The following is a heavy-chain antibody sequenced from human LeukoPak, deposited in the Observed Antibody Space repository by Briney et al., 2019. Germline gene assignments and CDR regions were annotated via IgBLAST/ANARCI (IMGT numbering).Heavy chain of an antibody. CDR2: INPSDGYT. CDR1: GYTFTSYY. J-gene: IGHJ4*02. D-gene: IGHD4-17*01. Sequence: ASVKVSCKASGYTFTSYYMHWVRQAPGQGLEWVGIINPSDGYTTYAQKFQGRVTMTRDTSTSTVYMELTSLRSEDTAVYYCAPGLGSNDYADGLDPFDYWGQGALLTVSS. CDR3: APGLGSNDYADGLDPFDY. V-gene: IGHV1-46*01.